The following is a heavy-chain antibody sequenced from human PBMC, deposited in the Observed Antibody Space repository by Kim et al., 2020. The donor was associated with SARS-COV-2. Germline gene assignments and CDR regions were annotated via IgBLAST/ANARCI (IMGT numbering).Heavy chain of an antibody. CDR3: ARQDGRIQLWPPYYYYGMDV. D-gene: IGHD5-18*01. CDR2: MNPNSGNT. CDR1: GYTFTSYD. J-gene: IGHJ6*02. V-gene: IGHV1-8*01. Sequence: ASVKVSCKASGYTFTSYDFNWVRQATGQGLEWMGWMNPNSGNTGYAQKFQGRVTMTRNTSISTAYMELSSLRSEDTAVYYCARQDGRIQLWPPYYYYGMDVWGQGTTVTVSS.